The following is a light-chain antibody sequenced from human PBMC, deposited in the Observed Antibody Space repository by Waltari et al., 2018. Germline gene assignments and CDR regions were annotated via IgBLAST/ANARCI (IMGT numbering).Light chain of an antibody. CDR3: QAWDSSTGDYV. CDR2: QDT. J-gene: IGLJ1*01. Sequence: QQNPGQSPDLVNNQDTKRPSEIPARFSGSNSGNTAHLTISGTQAMEDADYYCQAWDSSTGDYVFGTGTKVTVL. V-gene: IGLV3-1*01.